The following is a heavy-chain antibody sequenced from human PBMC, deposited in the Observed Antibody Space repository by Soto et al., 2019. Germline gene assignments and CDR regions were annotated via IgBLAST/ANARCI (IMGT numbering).Heavy chain of an antibody. J-gene: IGHJ6*02. CDR1: GFTFGDYA. V-gene: IGHV3-49*03. CDR2: IRSKAYGGTT. CDR3: TREREMVRGAPDYYYYAMDV. D-gene: IGHD3-10*01. Sequence: PGGSLRLSCTASGFTFGDYAMSWFRQAPGKGLEWVGFIRSKAYGGTTEYAASVKGRFTISRDDSKSIAYLQMNSLKTEDTAVYYCTREREMVRGAPDYYYYAMDVWGQGTTVTVSS.